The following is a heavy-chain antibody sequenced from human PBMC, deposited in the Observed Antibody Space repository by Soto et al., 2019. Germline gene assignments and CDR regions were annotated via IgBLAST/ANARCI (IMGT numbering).Heavy chain of an antibody. CDR3: TRGAGFFYGVDV. V-gene: IGHV3-23*01. Sequence: GGSLRLSCAASGFTFSSGAMSWVRQAPGKGLEWVSSISGSGGSTYYADSVKGRFSISRDNSKNFLYLQMSGLRADDSAVYYCTRGAGFFYGVDVWGLGTTVTVSS. J-gene: IGHJ6*02. D-gene: IGHD3-10*01. CDR1: GFTFSSGA. CDR2: ISGSGGST.